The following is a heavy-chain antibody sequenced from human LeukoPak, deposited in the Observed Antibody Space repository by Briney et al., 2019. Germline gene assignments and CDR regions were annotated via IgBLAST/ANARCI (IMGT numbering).Heavy chain of an antibody. J-gene: IGHJ6*02. CDR2: ISYDGSNK. D-gene: IGHD4-11*01. V-gene: IGHV3-30-3*01. CDR3: ARDGDDYSNYGYGMDV. CDR1: GFTFSSYA. Sequence: GGSLRLSCAASGFTFSSYAMHWVRQAPGKGLEWVAVISYDGSNKYYADPVKGRFTISRDNSKNTLYLQMNSLRAEDTAVYYCARDGDDYSNYGYGMDVWGQGTTVTVSS.